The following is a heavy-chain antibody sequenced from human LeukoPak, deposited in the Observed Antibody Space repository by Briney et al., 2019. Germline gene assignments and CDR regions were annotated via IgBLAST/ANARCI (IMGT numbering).Heavy chain of an antibody. D-gene: IGHD3-22*01. CDR3: ARDQLITTLDAFDI. CDR2: INWNGGST. V-gene: IGHV3-20*04. J-gene: IGHJ3*02. Sequence: PGGSLRLSCAASGFTFDDYGMSWVRQVPGKGLEWVSNINWNGGSTGYADSVKGRFTISRDNAKNSLYLQMNSLRAEDTAVYYCARDQLITTLDAFDIWGQGTMVTVSS. CDR1: GFTFDDYG.